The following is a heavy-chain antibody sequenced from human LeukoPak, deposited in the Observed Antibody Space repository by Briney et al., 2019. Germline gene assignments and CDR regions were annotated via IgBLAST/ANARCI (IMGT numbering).Heavy chain of an antibody. Sequence: GGSLRLSCAASGFTFSSYGMSWVRQAPGKGLEWVSTLSGSDGTTYYAGSVKGRFTVSRDNTKNTFYLQMNSLRAEDTAVYYYAKRAPLYSSTPGNYFDSWGQGTLVTVSS. V-gene: IGHV3-23*01. CDR2: LSGSDGTT. D-gene: IGHD6-19*01. CDR3: AKRAPLYSSTPGNYFDS. CDR1: GFTFSSYG. J-gene: IGHJ4*02.